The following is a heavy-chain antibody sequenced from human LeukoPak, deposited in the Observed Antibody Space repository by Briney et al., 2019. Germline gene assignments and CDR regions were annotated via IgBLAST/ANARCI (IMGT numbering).Heavy chain of an antibody. V-gene: IGHV3-11*01. CDR3: AGHDEENWFDP. Sequence: GGSLRLSCAASGFTFSDYYMSWIRQAPGKGLEWVSYISSSGSTIYYADSVKGRFTISRDNAKNSLYLQMNSLSAEDTAVYYCAGHDEENWFDPWGQGTLVTVSS. CDR2: ISSSGSTI. CDR1: GFTFSDYY. J-gene: IGHJ5*02.